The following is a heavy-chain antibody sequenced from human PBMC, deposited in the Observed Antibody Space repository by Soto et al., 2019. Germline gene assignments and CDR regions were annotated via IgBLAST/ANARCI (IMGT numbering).Heavy chain of an antibody. J-gene: IGHJ6*02. Sequence: QELLMQSGADMKKPGASVKVSCKSSGFSFTNYYLHWVRQAPGQGPEWMGWIFPKSGGTRSAQRFRDRLTLTTATSITTAYLELTSLSPDDTAIYFCAREGMFHYETADYYPSNYGLDVWGQGTTVTVPS. CDR2: IFPKSGGT. CDR1: GFSFTNYY. V-gene: IGHV1-2*02. CDR3: AREGMFHYETADYYPSNYGLDV. D-gene: IGHD3-9*01.